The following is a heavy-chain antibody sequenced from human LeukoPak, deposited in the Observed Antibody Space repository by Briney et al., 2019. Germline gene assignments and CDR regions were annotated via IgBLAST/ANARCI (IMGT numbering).Heavy chain of an antibody. D-gene: IGHD3-3*01. V-gene: IGHV3-30-3*01. CDR3: ARDHQPTHTLEWPLGDY. J-gene: IGHJ4*02. CDR2: ISYDGSNK. CDR1: GFTFSSYA. Sequence: GGSLRLSCAASGFTFSSYAMHWVRQAPGKGLEWVAVISYDGSNKYYADSVKGRFTISRDNSKNTLYLQMNSLRAEDTAVYYCARDHQPTHTLEWPLGDYWGQGTLVTVSS.